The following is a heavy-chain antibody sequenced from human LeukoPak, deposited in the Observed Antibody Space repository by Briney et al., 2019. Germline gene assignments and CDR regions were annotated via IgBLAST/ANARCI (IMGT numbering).Heavy chain of an antibody. D-gene: IGHD1-26*01. J-gene: IGHJ1*01. CDR3: ARERSGTNKVGYFQH. V-gene: IGHV3-74*01. CDR1: GFTFSSYW. CDR2: INSDGSST. Sequence: PGGSLRLSCAASGFTFSSYWMHWVRQAPGKGLVWVSRINSDGSSTSYADSVKGRFTISRDNAKNTLYLQMNSLRAEDTAVYYCARERSGTNKVGYFQHWGQGTLVTVSS.